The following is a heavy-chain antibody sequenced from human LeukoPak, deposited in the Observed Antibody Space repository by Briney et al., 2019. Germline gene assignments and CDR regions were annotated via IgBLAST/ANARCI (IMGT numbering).Heavy chain of an antibody. J-gene: IGHJ4*02. D-gene: IGHD3-22*01. CDR3: ARDNDSSGYYYVSPFDY. CDR2: INPNSGGT. V-gene: IGHV1-2*02. Sequence: ASVKVSCKASGYTFTGYYMHWVRQAPGQGLEWMGWINPNSGGTNYAQKFQGRVTMTRDTSISTAYMELSRLRSDDTAVYYCARDNDSSGYYYVSPFDYWGQGTLVTVSS. CDR1: GYTFTGYY.